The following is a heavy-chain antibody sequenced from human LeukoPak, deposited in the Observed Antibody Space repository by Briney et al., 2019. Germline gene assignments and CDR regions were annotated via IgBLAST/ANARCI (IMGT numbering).Heavy chain of an antibody. CDR2: INDRSRI. CDR1: GFTFSNYD. J-gene: IGHJ6*02. V-gene: IGHV3-69-1*02. CDR3: VRERREYGSSFPYYGRDL. D-gene: IGHD6-6*01. Sequence: PGGSLRFYCVASGFTFSNYDMNWVRQGQGKGLVWGSYINDRSRIFYADSVKGRFTISRDNAKNSLYLQMNSLRAEDTAVYYCVRERREYGSSFPYYGRDLWGQGTTVAVSS.